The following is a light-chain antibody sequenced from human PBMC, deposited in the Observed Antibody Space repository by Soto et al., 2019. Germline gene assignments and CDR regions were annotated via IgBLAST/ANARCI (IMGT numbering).Light chain of an antibody. V-gene: IGLV2-8*01. CDR2: EVS. CDR3: SSYASIHIV. J-gene: IGLJ1*01. CDR1: SSDVGGYNY. Sequence: QSALTQPPSASGSPGQSVAISCSGTSSDVGGYNYVSWYQQHPGKAPKLMIYEVSKRPSGVPDRFSGSKSGNTASLTVSGLQAEAEADYYCSSYASIHIVFGTETKLT.